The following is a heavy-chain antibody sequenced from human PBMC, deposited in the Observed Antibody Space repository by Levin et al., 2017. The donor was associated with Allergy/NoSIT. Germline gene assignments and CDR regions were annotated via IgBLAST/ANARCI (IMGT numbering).Heavy chain of an antibody. J-gene: IGHJ4*02. D-gene: IGHD2-15*01. Sequence: MASETLSLTCTVSGGSISSYYWTWIRQPPGKGLEWIGYVYYSGTTNYNPSLKSRVTISVDTSKNQFSLKLSSVTAADTAVYYCARSKGWACSGGSCYSIDFDYWGQGTLVTVSS. CDR1: GGSISSYY. CDR2: VYYSGTT. CDR3: ARSKGWACSGGSCYSIDFDY. V-gene: IGHV4-59*08.